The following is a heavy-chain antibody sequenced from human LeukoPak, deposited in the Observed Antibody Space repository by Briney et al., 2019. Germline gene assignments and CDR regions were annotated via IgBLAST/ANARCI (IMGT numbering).Heavy chain of an antibody. D-gene: IGHD2-2*01. CDR1: GYTFTGYY. J-gene: IGHJ5*02. V-gene: IGHV1-2*02. Sequence: ASVKVSCKASGYTFTGYYMHWVRQAPGQGLEWMGWINPNSGGTNYAQKFQGRVTITRNTSISTAYMELSSLRSEDTAVYYCARASSKNWFDPWGQGTLVTVSS. CDR2: INPNSGGT. CDR3: ARASSKNWFDP.